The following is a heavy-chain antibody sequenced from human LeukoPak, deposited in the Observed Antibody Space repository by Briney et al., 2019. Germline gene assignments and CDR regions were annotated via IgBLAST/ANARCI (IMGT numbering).Heavy chain of an antibody. J-gene: IGHJ4*02. CDR2: INSDGSST. D-gene: IGHD4-17*01. CDR1: GFTFSSYW. V-gene: IGHV3-74*01. CDR3: ARDHDYGDFDY. Sequence: GGSLRLSCAASGFTFSSYWMHWVRQAPGKGLVWVSRINSDGSSTTYADSVKGRFTISRDNAKNTLYLQMNSLRAEDTAVYYCARDHDYGDFDYWGQGTLVTVSS.